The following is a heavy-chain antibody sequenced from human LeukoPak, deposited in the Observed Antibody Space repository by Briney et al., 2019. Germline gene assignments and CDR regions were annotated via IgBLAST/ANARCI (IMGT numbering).Heavy chain of an antibody. Sequence: SETLSLTCTVSNGSISSDTYFWSWIRQPPGKGLEWIGSIFRSGTTYYNPSLRSRVTISVDTSKNQFSLKLSSVTAADTAVYYCARDSRNYYDSSGRYYFDYWGQGTLVTVSS. J-gene: IGHJ4*02. D-gene: IGHD3-22*01. V-gene: IGHV4-39*07. CDR2: IFRSGTT. CDR3: ARDSRNYYDSSGRYYFDY. CDR1: NGSISSDTYF.